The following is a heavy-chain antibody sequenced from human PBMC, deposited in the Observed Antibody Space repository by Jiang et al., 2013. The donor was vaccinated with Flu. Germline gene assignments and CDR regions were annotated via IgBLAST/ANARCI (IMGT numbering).Heavy chain of an antibody. J-gene: IGHJ4*02. Sequence: GSGLVKPSETLSLTCTVSGGSISSYYWSWIRQPPGKGLEWIGYIYYSGSTNYNPSLKSRVTISVDTSKNQFSLKLSSVTAADTAVYYCARESIFGRDYYDSSGYLDATFDYWGQGTLVTVSS. CDR2: IYYSGST. D-gene: IGHD3-22*01. CDR3: ARESIFGRDYYDSSGYLDATFDY. CDR1: GGSISSYY. V-gene: IGHV4-59*01.